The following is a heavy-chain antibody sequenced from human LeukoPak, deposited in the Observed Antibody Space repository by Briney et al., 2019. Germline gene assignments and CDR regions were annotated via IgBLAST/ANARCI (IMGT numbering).Heavy chain of an antibody. CDR3: AKVAAVGYLED. J-gene: IGHJ4*02. Sequence: PGGSLRLSCAASGFRFSSFAISWVRQAPGKGLEWVSYIGGSGDFTYYVDSVKGRFTISRDNSKNTLYLQMNSLTVEDTAVYYCAKVAAVGYLEDWGQGTLVTVSS. D-gene: IGHD5-18*01. CDR1: GFRFSSFA. V-gene: IGHV3-23*01. CDR2: IGGSGDFT.